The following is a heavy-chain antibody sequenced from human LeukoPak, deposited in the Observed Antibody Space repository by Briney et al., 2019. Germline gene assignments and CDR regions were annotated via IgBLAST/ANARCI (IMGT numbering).Heavy chain of an antibody. CDR2: ISTTGGT. Sequence: SETLSLTCTVSGGSISIFYWSWIRQSPGKGLEYLGYISTTGGTNYNPSLRSRVTISVDTSKNQFSLNLSSVSATDTAVYYCARHGRIGATRGRAVDSWGQGSLVTVSS. D-gene: IGHD5-12*01. CDR3: ARHGRIGATRGRAVDS. V-gene: IGHV4-4*08. J-gene: IGHJ5*01. CDR1: GGSISIFY.